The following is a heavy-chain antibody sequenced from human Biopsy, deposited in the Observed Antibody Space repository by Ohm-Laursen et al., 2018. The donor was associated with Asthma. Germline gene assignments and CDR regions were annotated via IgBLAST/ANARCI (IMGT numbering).Heavy chain of an antibody. J-gene: IGHJ4*02. V-gene: IGHV1-24*01. CDR1: GQSLTDLS. Sequence: GASVKVSCKISGQSLTDLSMHWVRQAPGQGLEWMGGHDHEEGGTVNARRFQGRVTMTEDTSTDTAYMELSSLSSDDTAVYYCASDFPKDYVRYNFQFWGQGTLVTVSS. D-gene: IGHD4-17*01. CDR2: HDHEEGGT. CDR3: ASDFPKDYVRYNFQF.